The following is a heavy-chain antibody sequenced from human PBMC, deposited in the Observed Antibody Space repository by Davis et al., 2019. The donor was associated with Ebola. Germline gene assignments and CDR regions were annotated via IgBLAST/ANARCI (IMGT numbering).Heavy chain of an antibody. CDR1: GFTVSGSY. V-gene: IGHV3-21*04. CDR2: ISISSSYI. D-gene: IGHD3-10*01. J-gene: IGHJ6*02. Sequence: GGSLRLSCSASGFTVSGSYMAWVRQAPGKALEWVSSISISSSYIYYADSVKGRFTISRDNSKNTEYLQMNNLRAEDTAFYYCAKSLWVGDRRNRGGMDVWGQGTPVTVS. CDR3: AKSLWVGDRRNRGGMDV.